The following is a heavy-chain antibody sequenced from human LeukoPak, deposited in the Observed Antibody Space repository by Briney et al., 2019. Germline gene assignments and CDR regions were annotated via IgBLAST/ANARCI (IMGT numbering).Heavy chain of an antibody. J-gene: IGHJ4*02. CDR2: INHSGST. CDR1: GGSFSGYY. Sequence: SETLSLTCAVYGGSFSGYYWSWIRQPPGKGLEWIGGINHSGSTNYNPSLKSRVTISVDTSKNQFSLKLNSVPTADTAVYYCARAPPPTYCGGDCYASYFDSWGQGTLVTVSS. V-gene: IGHV4-34*01. D-gene: IGHD2-21*02. CDR3: ARAPPPTYCGGDCYASYFDS.